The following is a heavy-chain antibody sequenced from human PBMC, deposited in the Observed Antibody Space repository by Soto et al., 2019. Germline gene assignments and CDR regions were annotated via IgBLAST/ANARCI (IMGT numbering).Heavy chain of an antibody. CDR3: ARRWGSYSSHYDY. V-gene: IGHV4-4*02. Sequence: QVQLQESGPGLVKPSGTLSLTCSVSIGSISSSNWWSWVRQPPGQGLEWIGEIYHSGSTNYNPSLKSRVTISVDKSKNQFSLKLSSVTAAETAVYYCARRWGSYSSHYDYWGQGTLVTVSS. CDR1: IGSISSSNW. D-gene: IGHD3-16*01. CDR2: IYHSGST. J-gene: IGHJ4*02.